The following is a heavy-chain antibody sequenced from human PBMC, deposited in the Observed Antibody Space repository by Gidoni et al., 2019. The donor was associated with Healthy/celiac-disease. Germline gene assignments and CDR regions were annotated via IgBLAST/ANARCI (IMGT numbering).Heavy chain of an antibody. CDR3: ATKQQLVHDFQH. D-gene: IGHD6-13*01. J-gene: IGHJ1*01. Sequence: STYYNPSLKSRVTISVDTSKNQFSLKLSSVTAADTAVYYCATKQQLVHDFQHWGQGTLVTVSS. CDR2: ST. V-gene: IGHV4-31*02.